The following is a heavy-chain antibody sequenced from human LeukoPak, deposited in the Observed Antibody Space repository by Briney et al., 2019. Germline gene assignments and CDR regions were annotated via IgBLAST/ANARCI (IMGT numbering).Heavy chain of an antibody. CDR1: GGSFSGYY. D-gene: IGHD4-17*01. Sequence: NPSETLSLTCAVNGGSFSGYYWSWIRQPPGKGLEWIGVITQSGSINSNPSLKSRVTISRDTSKNQISLRLSSVTAADTAVYYCARLKTTWPFDPWGQGTLVTVSS. V-gene: IGHV4-34*01. CDR3: ARLKTTWPFDP. CDR2: ITQSGSI. J-gene: IGHJ5*02.